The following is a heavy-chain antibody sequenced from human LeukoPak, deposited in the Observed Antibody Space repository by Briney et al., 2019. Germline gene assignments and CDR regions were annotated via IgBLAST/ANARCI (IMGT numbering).Heavy chain of an antibody. CDR1: GFTFSSFG. J-gene: IGHJ4*02. Sequence: GRSLRLSCAASGFTFSSFGMHWVRQAPGKGLEWVALISYDGSNKYYADSMKGRFTISRDNSKNTLYLQMNSLRAEDTAVYYCAKAFYYDSSGSIEDWGQGTLVTVSS. CDR3: AKAFYYDSSGSIED. V-gene: IGHV3-30*18. CDR2: ISYDGSNK. D-gene: IGHD3-22*01.